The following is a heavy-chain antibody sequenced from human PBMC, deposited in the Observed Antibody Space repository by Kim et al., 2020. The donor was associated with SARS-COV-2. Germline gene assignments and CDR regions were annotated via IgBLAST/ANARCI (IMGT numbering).Heavy chain of an antibody. D-gene: IGHD3-3*01. V-gene: IGHV4-34*01. CDR3: ARGRAGVVPSPILGLGPYYHYYAMDV. CDR1: VGSFSGYH. CDR2: ISQSGAT. Sequence: SETLSITCAVYVGSFSGYHWSWIRQPPGKGLEWIGEISQSGATNYNPYLKSRVAISVDTSKNQFSLKLYSVTAADTAVYFCARGRAGVVPSPILGLGPYYHYYAMDVWGQGTTVIVSS. J-gene: IGHJ6*02.